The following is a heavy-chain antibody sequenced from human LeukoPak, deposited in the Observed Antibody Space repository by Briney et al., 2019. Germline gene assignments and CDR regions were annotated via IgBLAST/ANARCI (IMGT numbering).Heavy chain of an antibody. J-gene: IGHJ4*02. CDR1: GYSFAAYW. CDR3: ARSSDYVFDY. CDR2: IYPGDSDT. Sequence: GESLKISFKASGYSFAAYWIAWVRQMPGKGLEWMGVIYPGDSDTRYSPSSQGQVTISADMSISTAYLQWSSLKASDTAMYYCARSSDYVFDYWGQGTLVTVSS. D-gene: IGHD4-17*01. V-gene: IGHV5-51*01.